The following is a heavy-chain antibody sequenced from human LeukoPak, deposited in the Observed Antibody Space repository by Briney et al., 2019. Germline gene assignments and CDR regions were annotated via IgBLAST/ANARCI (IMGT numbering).Heavy chain of an antibody. Sequence: GGSLRLSCAASGLTFNSSSMNWVRQAPGKGLEWVSSISSSSSYIYYADSVKGRFTISRDNAKNSLYLQMNSLRAEDTAVYYCARDPTMYSSGWYNYWGQGTLVTVSS. CDR2: ISSSSSYI. CDR1: GLTFNSSS. D-gene: IGHD6-19*01. V-gene: IGHV3-21*01. CDR3: ARDPTMYSSGWYNY. J-gene: IGHJ4*02.